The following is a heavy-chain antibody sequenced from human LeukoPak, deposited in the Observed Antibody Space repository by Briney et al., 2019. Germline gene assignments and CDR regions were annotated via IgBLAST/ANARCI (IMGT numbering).Heavy chain of an antibody. V-gene: IGHV3-9*01. D-gene: IGHD6-19*01. CDR1: GFTFDDYA. CDR2: ISWNSGSI. J-gene: IGHJ4*02. Sequence: GGSLRLSCAASGFTFDDYAMHWVRQAPGKGLEWVSGISWNSGSIGYADSVKGRFTISRDNAKNSLYLQMNSLRAEDTAVYYCARAAVADEKDYWGQGTLVTVSS. CDR3: ARAAVADEKDY.